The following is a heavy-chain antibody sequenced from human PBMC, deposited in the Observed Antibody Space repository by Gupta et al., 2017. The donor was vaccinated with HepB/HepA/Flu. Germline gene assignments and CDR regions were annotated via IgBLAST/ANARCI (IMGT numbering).Heavy chain of an antibody. J-gene: IGHJ6*03. CDR3: ARRGIAARPGLGYYYYYMDV. CDR2: INHSGST. CDR1: GGSFSGYY. Sequence: QVQLQQWGAGLLKPSETLSLTCAVYGGSFSGYYWSWIRQPPGKGLEWIGEINHSGSTNYNPSLKSRVTISVDTSKNQFSLKLSSVTAADTAVYYCARRGIAARPGLGYYYYYMDVWGKGTTVTVSS. V-gene: IGHV4-34*01. D-gene: IGHD6-6*01.